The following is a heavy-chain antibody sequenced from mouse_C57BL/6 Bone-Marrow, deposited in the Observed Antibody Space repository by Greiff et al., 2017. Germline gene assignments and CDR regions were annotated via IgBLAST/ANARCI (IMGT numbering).Heavy chain of an antibody. D-gene: IGHD1-1*02. CDR1: GFSFNTYA. Sequence: DVKLVESGGGLVQPKGSLKLSCAASGFSFNTYAMNWVRQAPGKGLEWVARIRSKSNNYATYYADSVKDRFTISRDDSESMLYLQMNNLKTEDTAMYYCVRGIYGPGAMDYWGQGTSVTVSS. CDR2: IRSKSNNYAT. CDR3: VRGIYGPGAMDY. V-gene: IGHV10-1*01. J-gene: IGHJ4*01.